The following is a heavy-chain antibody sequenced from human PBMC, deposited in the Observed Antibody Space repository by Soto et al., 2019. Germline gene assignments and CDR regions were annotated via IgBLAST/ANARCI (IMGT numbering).Heavy chain of an antibody. V-gene: IGHV1-24*01. J-gene: IGHJ6*02. Sequence: ASVKVSCKVSGYTLTELSMHWVRQAPGKGLEWMGGFDPEDGETIYAQKFQGRVTMTEDTSTDTAYMELSSLRSEDTAVYYCATESAAAAGTGGYYYYGMDVWGQGTTVTVSS. CDR2: FDPEDGET. CDR3: ATESAAAAGTGGYYYYGMDV. CDR1: GYTLTELS. D-gene: IGHD6-13*01.